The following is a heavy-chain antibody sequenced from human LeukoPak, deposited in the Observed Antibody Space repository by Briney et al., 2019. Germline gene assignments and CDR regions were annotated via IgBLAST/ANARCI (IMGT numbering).Heavy chain of an antibody. J-gene: IGHJ4*02. CDR2: IYYSGST. Sequence: PSETLSLTCTVSGGSISSYYWSWIRQPPGKGLEWIGYIYYSGSTNYNPSLKSRVTISVDTSKNQFSLKLSSVTAADTAVYYCARHLRYFDWELRYYFDYWGQGTLVTVSS. V-gene: IGHV4-59*01. CDR1: GGSISSYY. D-gene: IGHD3-9*01. CDR3: ARHLRYFDWELRYYFDY.